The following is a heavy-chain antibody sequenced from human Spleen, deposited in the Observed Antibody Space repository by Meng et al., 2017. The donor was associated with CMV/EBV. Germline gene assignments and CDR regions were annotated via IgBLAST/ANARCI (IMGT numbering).Heavy chain of an antibody. J-gene: IGHJ6*02. V-gene: IGHV3-48*03. CDR3: ARENFGVIKIYYYYGMDV. CDR1: GFNFSSYD. Sequence: GGSLRLSCAASGFNFSSYDMNWVRQAPGKGLEWVSYISTSGYSIYYADSVEGRFTTSRDNARNSLYLQMNSLRAEDTAVYYCARENFGVIKIYYYYGMDVWGQGTTVTVSS. D-gene: IGHD3-3*01. CDR2: ISTSGYSI.